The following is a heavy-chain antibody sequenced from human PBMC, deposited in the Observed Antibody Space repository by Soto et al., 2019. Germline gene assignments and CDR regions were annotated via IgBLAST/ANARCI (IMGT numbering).Heavy chain of an antibody. CDR3: ARRTQGSGMDV. CDR1: GYTFTSYA. V-gene: IGHV1-3*05. J-gene: IGHJ6*02. Sequence: QVQLVQSGAEEKKPGASVKVSCKAFGYTFTSYAMHWVRQAPGQRLEWMGWINADNGNTKYSQKLQGRVTITRDTSASTAYMELSSLRSEDTAVYYCARRTQGSGMDVWGQGTTVTVSS. CDR2: INADNGNT.